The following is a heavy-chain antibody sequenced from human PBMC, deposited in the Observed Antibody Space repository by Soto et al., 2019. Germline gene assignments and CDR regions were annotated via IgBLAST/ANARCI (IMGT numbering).Heavy chain of an antibody. V-gene: IGHV1-46*03. CDR1: GYPFTNYY. D-gene: IGHD2-2*01. CDR3: VRGESECRFTGCSYYFDY. CDR2: INPNGGST. Sequence: QVQLVQSGAEVKKPGASVKVSCRASGYPFTNYYIHWVRQAPGQGLEYMGVINPNGGSTNYPQKFPGQSTLAKDTATSTVYMELSSLGAEDAAVYYWVRGESECRFTGCSYYFDYWGQGTLVTVSS. J-gene: IGHJ4*02.